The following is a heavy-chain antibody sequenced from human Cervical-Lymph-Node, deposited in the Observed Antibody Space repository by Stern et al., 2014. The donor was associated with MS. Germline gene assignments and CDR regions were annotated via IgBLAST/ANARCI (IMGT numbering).Heavy chain of an antibody. D-gene: IGHD3-9*01. V-gene: IGHV1-18*04. J-gene: IGHJ3*01. CDR2: ISPYNGTT. CDR1: GYPFTNYG. CDR3: ARDTFYFDHCAD. Sequence: EQLVQSGAEVEKPGASVKVSCKTSGYPFTNYGITWVRQAPGQGLEWLGWISPYNGTTKYASKFQGRVTMTAATSTSTAYMQLRNLTSDDTAIYYCARDTFYFDHCADWGQGTTVTVSS.